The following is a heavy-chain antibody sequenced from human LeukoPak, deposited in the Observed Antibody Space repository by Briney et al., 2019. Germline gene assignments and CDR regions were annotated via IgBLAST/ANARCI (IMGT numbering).Heavy chain of an antibody. Sequence: GGSQTLLCTASGFTFSSYDMHWVRRAPGKGLEWVAVISYDGSNKYYADSVKGRFTISRDNSKNTLCLQMNSLRAEDTAVYYCARAKREYYDSSGYYGAFDYWGQGTLVTVSS. V-gene: IGHV3-30*04. CDR2: ISYDGSNK. D-gene: IGHD3-22*01. J-gene: IGHJ4*02. CDR1: GFTFSSYD. CDR3: ARAKREYYDSSGYYGAFDY.